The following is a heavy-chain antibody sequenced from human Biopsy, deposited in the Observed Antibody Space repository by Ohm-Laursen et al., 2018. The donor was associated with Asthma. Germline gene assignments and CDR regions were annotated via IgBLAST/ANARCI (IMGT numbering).Heavy chain of an antibody. Sequence: SVKVSCKASGGMFSNFAISWVRQAPGQGLEWLGGIMTVFGTTNYAQKFQGRVTMTEDTSTDTAYMELSSLSSDDTAVYYCASDFPKDYVRYNFQFWGQGTLVTVSS. CDR1: GGMFSNFA. CDR2: IMTVFGTT. V-gene: IGHV1-69*06. J-gene: IGHJ4*02. CDR3: ASDFPKDYVRYNFQF. D-gene: IGHD4-17*01.